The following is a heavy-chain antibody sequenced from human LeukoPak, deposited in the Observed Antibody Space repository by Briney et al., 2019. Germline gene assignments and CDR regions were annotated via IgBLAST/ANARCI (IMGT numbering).Heavy chain of an antibody. D-gene: IGHD3-10*01. V-gene: IGHV3-49*04. Sequence: GRSLRLSCTASGFTFCDYAMSWVRQAPGKGLEWVGFIRSKAYGGTTEYAASVKGRFTISRDDSKSIAYLQMNSLKTEDTAVYYCTRDSGSGAFDDWGQGTLVTVSS. J-gene: IGHJ4*02. CDR3: TRDSGSGAFDD. CDR2: IRSKAYGGTT. CDR1: GFTFCDYA.